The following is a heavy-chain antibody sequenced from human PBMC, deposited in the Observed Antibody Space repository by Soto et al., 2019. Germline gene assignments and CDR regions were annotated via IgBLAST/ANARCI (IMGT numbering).Heavy chain of an antibody. CDR1: GFTFSHFG. Sequence: PGGSLRLSCAASGFTFSHFGMHWVRQAPGKGLESVAIIWYDGSHEYYADSVKGRFTTSRDNSKNTLSLQMNSLTAEDTALYYCARDSAAGRGLDYWGQGTLVTVSS. CDR2: IWYDGSHE. J-gene: IGHJ4*02. CDR3: ARDSAAGRGLDY. D-gene: IGHD6-19*01. V-gene: IGHV3-33*01.